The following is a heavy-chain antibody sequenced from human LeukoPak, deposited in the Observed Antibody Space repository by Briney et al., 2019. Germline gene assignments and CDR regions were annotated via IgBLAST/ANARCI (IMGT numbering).Heavy chain of an antibody. D-gene: IGHD4-17*01. CDR3: ASGDYGDYGYFDY. J-gene: IGHJ4*02. CDR1: GFTFSSYA. Sequence: GGSLRLSCAASGFTFSSYAMHWVRQAPGKGLEWVAVISYDGSNKYYADSVKGRFTISRDNSKNTLYLQMNSLGAEDTAVYYCASGDYGDYGYFDYWGQGTLVTVSS. CDR2: ISYDGSNK. V-gene: IGHV3-30-3*01.